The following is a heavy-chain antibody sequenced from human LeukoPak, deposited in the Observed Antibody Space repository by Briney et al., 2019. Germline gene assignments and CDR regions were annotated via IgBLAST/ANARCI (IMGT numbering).Heavy chain of an antibody. Sequence: AGESLKISCKGSGYSFTSYWIGWVRQMPGKGLEWMGIIYPGDSDTRYSPSFQGQVTISADKSISTAYLQWSSLKASDTAMYYCARLGGPSSSSGLDLWYWGQGTLVTVSS. CDR1: GYSFTSYW. CDR3: ARLGGPSSSSGLDLWY. D-gene: IGHD6-6*01. CDR2: IYPGDSDT. V-gene: IGHV5-51*01. J-gene: IGHJ4*02.